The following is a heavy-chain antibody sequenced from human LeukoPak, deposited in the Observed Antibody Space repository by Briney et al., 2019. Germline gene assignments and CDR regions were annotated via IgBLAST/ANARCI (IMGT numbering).Heavy chain of an antibody. D-gene: IGHD3-22*01. CDR2: INPNSGGT. J-gene: IGHJ4*02. CDR1: GYTFTGYY. CDR3: ARTPYYYGSSGYPFDY. Sequence: GASVKVSCKASGYTFTGYYMHWVRQAPGQGLEWMGWINPNSGGTNYAQKFQGRVTMTRDTSISTAYMELSRLRSDDTAVYYCARTPYYYGSSGYPFDYWGQGTLVTVSS. V-gene: IGHV1-2*02.